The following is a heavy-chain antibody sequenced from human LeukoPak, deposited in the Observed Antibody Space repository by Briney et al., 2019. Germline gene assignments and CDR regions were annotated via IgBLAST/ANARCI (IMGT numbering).Heavy chain of an antibody. CDR1: GFTVSSNY. CDR2: IYSGGST. J-gene: IGHJ4*02. CDR3: ASRDDDSSGYSFDY. V-gene: IGHV3-53*01. Sequence: GGSLRLSCAASGFTVSSNYMSWVRQAPGKGLEWVSVIYSGGSTYYADSVKGRFTISRDNSKNTLYLQMNSLRAEDTAVYYCASRDDDSSGYSFDYWGQGTLVTVSS. D-gene: IGHD3-22*01.